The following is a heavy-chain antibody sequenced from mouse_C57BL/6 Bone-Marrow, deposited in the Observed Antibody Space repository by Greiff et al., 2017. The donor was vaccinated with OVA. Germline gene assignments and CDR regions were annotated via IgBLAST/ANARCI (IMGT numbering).Heavy chain of an antibody. J-gene: IGHJ3*01. CDR3: ARDERRGAWFAY. D-gene: IGHD2-12*01. CDR1: GFPFSSYA. CDR2: ISDGGSYT. Sequence: EVKLVESGGGLVKPGGSLKLSCAASGFPFSSYAMSWVRQTPEKRLEWVATISDGGSYTYYPDNVQGRFTISRDNAKNNLYLQMSHLKSEDTAMYYCARDERRGAWFAYWGQGTLVTVSA. V-gene: IGHV5-4*01.